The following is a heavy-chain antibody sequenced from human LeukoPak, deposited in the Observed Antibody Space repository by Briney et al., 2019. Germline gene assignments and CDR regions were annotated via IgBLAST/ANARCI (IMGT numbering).Heavy chain of an antibody. CDR1: GYTFIGYY. CDR3: ARGGYGGGNSGVIDS. J-gene: IGHJ4*02. V-gene: IGHV1-2*02. Sequence: GASVKVSCKAAGYTFIGYYIHWVRQAPGQGLEWMGWINPTGGGTSSAQKFQGRVTMTRDTSISTAYMELNWLRYDDTGVYYCARGGYGGGNSGVIDSWGQGTLVIVSS. D-gene: IGHD6-25*01. CDR2: INPTGGGT.